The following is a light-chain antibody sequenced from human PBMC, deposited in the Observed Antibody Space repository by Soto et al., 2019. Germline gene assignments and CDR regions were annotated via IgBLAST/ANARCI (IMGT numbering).Light chain of an antibody. V-gene: IGLV1-44*01. J-gene: IGLJ1*01. CDR1: SSNIGSNT. CDR2: SHN. CDR3: AAWDDSLNGYV. Sequence: QPVLTQPPSASGTPGQRVTISCSGSSSNIGSNTVNWYQQLPGTAPKLLIYSHNQRPSGVPDRLSGSQSGTSASLAISGLQSEDEADYYCAAWDDSLNGYVFGTGTKVTVL.